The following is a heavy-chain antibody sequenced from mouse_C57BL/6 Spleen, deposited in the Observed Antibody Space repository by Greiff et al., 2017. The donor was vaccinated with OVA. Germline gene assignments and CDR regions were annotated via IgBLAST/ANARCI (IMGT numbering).Heavy chain of an antibody. J-gene: IGHJ4*01. CDR2: INPSSGYT. D-gene: IGHD2-4*01. CDR3: ARNYDHPYYAMDY. CDR1: GYTFTSYT. Sequence: VKLVESGAELARPGASVKMSCKASGYTFTSYTMHWVKQRPGQGLEWIGYINPSSGYTKYNQKFKDKATLTADKSSSTAYMQLSSLTSEDSAVYYCARNYDHPYYAMDYWGQGTSVTVSS. V-gene: IGHV1-4*01.